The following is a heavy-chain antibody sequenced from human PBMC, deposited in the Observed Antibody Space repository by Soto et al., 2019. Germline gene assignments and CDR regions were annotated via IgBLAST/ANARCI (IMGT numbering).Heavy chain of an antibody. J-gene: IGHJ4*02. CDR3: AKALPYFAWPLGYFDY. CDR2: ISYDGSNK. V-gene: IGHV3-30*18. CDR1: GFTFSSYG. D-gene: IGHD3-9*01. Sequence: GGSLRLSCAASGFTFSSYGMHWVRQAPGKGLEWVAVISYDGSNKYYADSVKGRFTISRDNSKNTLYLQMNSLRAEDTAVYYCAKALPYFAWPLGYFDYWGQGTLFTVSS.